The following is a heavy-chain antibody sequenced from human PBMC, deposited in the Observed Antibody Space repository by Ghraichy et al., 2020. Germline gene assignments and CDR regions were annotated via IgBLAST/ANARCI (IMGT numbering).Heavy chain of an antibody. CDR3: ARGSVDYYYDSSGYLQTYWYVDL. D-gene: IGHD3-22*01. CDR1: GGSISSYY. V-gene: IGHV4-4*07. CDR2: IYTSGST. Sequence: SETLSLTCTVSGGSISSYYWSWIRQPAGKGLEWIGRIYTSGSTNYNPSLKSRVTMSVDTSKNQFSLKLSSVTAADTAVYYCARGSVDYYYDSSGYLQTYWYVDLWGRGTLVTVSS. J-gene: IGHJ2*01.